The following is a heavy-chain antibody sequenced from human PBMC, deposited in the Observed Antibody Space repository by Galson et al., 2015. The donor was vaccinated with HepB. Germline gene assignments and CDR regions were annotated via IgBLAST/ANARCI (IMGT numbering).Heavy chain of an antibody. CDR2: ISHSGVSA. CDR1: GFTFTTYA. D-gene: IGHD1-1*01. J-gene: IGHJ4*02. Sequence: SLRLSCAASGFTFTTYAMNWVRQAPGRGLEWVSYISHSGVSAFYADSVKGRFTISRDSAGNTLYLQMNSLRPEDTAVYYCAKEGSLQLPFLTYFDYWGQGTLVTVSS. CDR3: AKEGSLQLPFLTYFDY. V-gene: IGHV3-23*01.